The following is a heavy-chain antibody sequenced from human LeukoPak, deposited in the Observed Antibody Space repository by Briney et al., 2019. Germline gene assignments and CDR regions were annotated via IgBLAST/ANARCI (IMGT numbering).Heavy chain of an antibody. Sequence: PGGSLRLSCAASGFTSSYFWMNWVRQAPGKGLVWVSRINNDGGSTSYADSVKGRFTISRDNAKNTLSLQMNSLRAEDTAVYYCARTPYYYGMDVWGQGTTVTVSS. CDR1: GFTSSYFW. CDR2: INNDGGST. CDR3: ARTPYYYGMDV. J-gene: IGHJ6*02. V-gene: IGHV3-74*01.